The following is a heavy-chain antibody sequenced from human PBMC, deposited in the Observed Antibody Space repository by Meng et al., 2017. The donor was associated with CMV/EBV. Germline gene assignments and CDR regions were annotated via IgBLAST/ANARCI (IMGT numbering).Heavy chain of an antibody. V-gene: IGHV3-30-3*01. Sequence: SCKASGGTFSSYAMHWVRQAPGKGLEWVAVISYDGSNKYYADSVKGRFTISRDNSKNTLYLQMNSLRAEDTAVYYCARTPVADTAMVHYYYYGMDVWGQGTTVTVSS. CDR2: ISYDGSNK. CDR1: GGTFSSYA. D-gene: IGHD5-18*01. J-gene: IGHJ6*02. CDR3: ARTPVADTAMVHYYYYGMDV.